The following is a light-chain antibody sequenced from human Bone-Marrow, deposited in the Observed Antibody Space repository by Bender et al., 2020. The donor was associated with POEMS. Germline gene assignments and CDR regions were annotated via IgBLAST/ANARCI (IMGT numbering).Light chain of an antibody. CDR1: SLKTYF. CDR3: AAWEDSLNGWV. J-gene: IGLJ3*02. CDR2: GRD. Sequence: SSELTQDPAVSVALGQTVRITCQGDSLKTYFASWYQKKPREAPVLVLFGRDERPSGIPDRFSGSKSGTSASLAISGLQSEDEADYYCAAWEDSLNGWVFGGGTKLTVL. V-gene: IGLV3-19*01.